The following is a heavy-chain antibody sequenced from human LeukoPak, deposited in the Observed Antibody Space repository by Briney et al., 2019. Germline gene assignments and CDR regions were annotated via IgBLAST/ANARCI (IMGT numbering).Heavy chain of an antibody. CDR1: GGSISGSNYY. V-gene: IGHV4-39*01. D-gene: IGHD5-12*01. CDR2: IYDGGRT. CDR3: ASPLNAYGGYKVH. J-gene: IGHJ4*02. Sequence: SETLSLTCTVSGGSISGSNYYWGWIRQPPGKGLEWIASIYDGGRTYYSPSLKSRATISVDTSKNQFSLRLSSVTDADTAVYYCASPLNAYGGYKVHWGQGTLVTVSS.